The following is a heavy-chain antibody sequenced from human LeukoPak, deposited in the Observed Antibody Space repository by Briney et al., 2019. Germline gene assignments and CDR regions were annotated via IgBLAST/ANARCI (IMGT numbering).Heavy chain of an antibody. D-gene: IGHD6-13*01. CDR1: GFTFSRFA. V-gene: IGHV3-23*01. J-gene: IGHJ4*01. Sequence: GGSLRLSCEASGFTFSRFAMTWVRQAPGKGLEWVSTIGGLGESTNYADSVKGRFTISRDNSKNTLYLQMNNLRAEDTAVYYCARGSSWFWEYYFDYWGQGTLVTVSS. CDR3: ARGSSWFWEYYFDY. CDR2: IGGLGEST.